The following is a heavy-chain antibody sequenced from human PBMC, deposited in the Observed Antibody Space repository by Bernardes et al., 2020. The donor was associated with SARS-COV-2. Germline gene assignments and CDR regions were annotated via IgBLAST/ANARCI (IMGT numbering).Heavy chain of an antibody. CDR2: INSDGRTT. CDR1: GFTFSSFW. V-gene: IGHV3-74*01. Sequence: GGSLRLPCAAPGFTFSSFWVPWVRQSPGKGVVWVSRINSDGRTTTHADSVKGRFTISRDNGKNTLFLQMNSLRAEDTALYYCVRGPSDGHGRFEYWGQGALVIVSS. CDR3: VRGPSDGHGRFEY. J-gene: IGHJ4*02.